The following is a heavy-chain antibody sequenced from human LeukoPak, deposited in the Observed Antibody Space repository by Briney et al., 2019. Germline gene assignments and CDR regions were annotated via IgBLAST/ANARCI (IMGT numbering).Heavy chain of an antibody. Sequence: PGGSLRLSCAASGFSFSTYAMSWVRQTPGKGLEWVSAIRSSGSGTFYTDSVKGRFTISRDDSKDTLYLQMNSLRAEDTALYYCARGVAPIFRFFDLWGRGTLVTVSS. CDR3: ARGVAPIFRFFDL. J-gene: IGHJ2*01. D-gene: IGHD5-12*01. CDR2: IRSSGSGT. CDR1: GFSFSTYA. V-gene: IGHV3-23*01.